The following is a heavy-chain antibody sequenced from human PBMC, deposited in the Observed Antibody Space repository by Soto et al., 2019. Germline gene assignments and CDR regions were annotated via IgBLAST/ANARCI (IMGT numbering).Heavy chain of an antibody. CDR3: ANLLSWAYYFDY. J-gene: IGHJ4*02. CDR2: ISGSGGST. V-gene: IGHV3-23*01. Sequence: GGSLRLSCAASGFTFSSYAMSWVRQAPGKGLEWVSAISGSGGSTYYADSVKGRFTISRDNSKNTLYLQMNSLRAEDTAVYYCANLLSWAYYFDYWGQGTLVTVSS. D-gene: IGHD2-15*01. CDR1: GFTFSSYA.